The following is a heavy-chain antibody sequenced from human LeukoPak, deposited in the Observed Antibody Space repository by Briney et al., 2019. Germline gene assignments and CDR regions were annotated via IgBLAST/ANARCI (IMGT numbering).Heavy chain of an antibody. Sequence: GASVKVSCKTSGYTFTSYDISWVRQAPGQGLERMGWISAYNGNTRYAQNHQGRVTMTTETSTSIAYMELRSLRSDDTAVYYCARGALELRYFDWPRPLGTFDIWGQGTMVTVSS. CDR1: GYTFTSYD. J-gene: IGHJ3*02. CDR2: ISAYNGNT. CDR3: ARGALELRYFDWPRPLGTFDI. D-gene: IGHD3-9*01. V-gene: IGHV1-18*01.